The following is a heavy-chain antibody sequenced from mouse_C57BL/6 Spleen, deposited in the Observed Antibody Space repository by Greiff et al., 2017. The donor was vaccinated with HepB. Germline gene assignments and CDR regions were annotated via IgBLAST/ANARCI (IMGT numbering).Heavy chain of an antibody. J-gene: IGHJ4*01. CDR1: GFNIKDYY. CDR2: IDPEDGET. CDR3: ARWLLPNYYAMDY. Sequence: VQLKESGAELVKPGASVKLSCTASGFNIKDYYMHWVKQRTEQGLEWIGRIDPEDGETKYAPKFQGKATITADTSSNTAYLQLSSLTSEDTAVYYCARWLLPNYYAMDYWGQGTSVTVSS. V-gene: IGHV14-2*01. D-gene: IGHD2-3*01.